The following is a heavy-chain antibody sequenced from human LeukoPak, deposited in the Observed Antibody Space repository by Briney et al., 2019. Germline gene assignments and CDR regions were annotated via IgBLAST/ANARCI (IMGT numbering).Heavy chain of an antibody. CDR2: ISYDGSNK. Sequence: GGSLRLSCAASGFAFSNYAMHWVRQAPGKGLEWVAVISYDGSNKYYADSVKGRFTISRDNSKNTLYLQMNSLRAEDTAVYYCARDDTMVNNWFDPWGQGTLVTVSS. V-gene: IGHV3-30-3*01. CDR1: GFAFSNYA. J-gene: IGHJ5*02. CDR3: ARDDTMVNNWFDP. D-gene: IGHD3-10*01.